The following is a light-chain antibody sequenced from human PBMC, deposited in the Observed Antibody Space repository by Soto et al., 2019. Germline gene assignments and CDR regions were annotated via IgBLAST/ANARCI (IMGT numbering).Light chain of an antibody. Sequence: EIVMTQSPLSLPVTPGEPASISCRSSQSLLHSNGYNYLDWYLQKPGQSPQLLIYLGSNRASGVPDRFSGSGSGPDFTLKISRLEAEDVGVYYCMQALQTPWTFGQGTKVEIK. J-gene: IGKJ1*01. CDR2: LGS. CDR1: QSLLHSNGYNY. V-gene: IGKV2-28*01. CDR3: MQALQTPWT.